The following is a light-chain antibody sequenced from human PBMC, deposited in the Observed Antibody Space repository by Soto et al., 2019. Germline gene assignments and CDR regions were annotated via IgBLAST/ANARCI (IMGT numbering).Light chain of an antibody. CDR3: CSYSSSSSRV. CDR2: EVR. V-gene: IGLV2-14*01. Sequence: QSVLAQPASVSGSPGQSITISCTGTSSDVGGYNHVSWYQQHPGKAPRIIIYEVRNRPSGVSHRFSGSKSGNTASLTISGHQADDGADYHCCSYSSSSSRVLRGGTKGTVL. CDR1: SSDVGGYNH. J-gene: IGLJ3*02.